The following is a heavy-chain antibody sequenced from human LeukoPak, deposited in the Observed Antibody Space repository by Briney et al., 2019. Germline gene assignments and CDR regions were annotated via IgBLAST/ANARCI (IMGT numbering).Heavy chain of an antibody. Sequence: ASLNVSCTASGYTFTGYYMHWVRQAPGQGLEWMGWINPNISGKNYAQNFQARVTMTKDTSISTAYMQLSRLRSAPTTVYFCARGPGGRDGYNPIVYYYYMDVWGKGTMVTVSS. D-gene: IGHD5-24*01. CDR1: GYTFTGYY. V-gene: IGHV1-2*02. CDR2: INPNISGK. J-gene: IGHJ6*03. CDR3: ARGPGGRDGYNPIVYYYYMDV.